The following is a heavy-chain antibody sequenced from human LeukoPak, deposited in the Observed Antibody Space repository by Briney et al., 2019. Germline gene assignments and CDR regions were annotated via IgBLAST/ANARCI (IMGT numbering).Heavy chain of an antibody. J-gene: IGHJ4*02. V-gene: IGHV3-23*01. CDR3: AKGPVVNFDY. CDR1: GFTFSAYA. D-gene: IGHD4-23*01. CDR2: ISGSGSST. Sequence: GGPLRLSCAASGFTFSAYAMNWVRQAPAKGLEWVSGISGSGSSTYYGDSAKGRFTIYRDNSKNTLYLQMNSLRVEDTAVYYCAKGPVVNFDYWGQGTLVTVSS.